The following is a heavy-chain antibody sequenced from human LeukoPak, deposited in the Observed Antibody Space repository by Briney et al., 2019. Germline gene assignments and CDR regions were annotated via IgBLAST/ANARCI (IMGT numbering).Heavy chain of an antibody. D-gene: IGHD3-10*01. V-gene: IGHV3-7*01. Sequence: GRSLRLSCAASGFTFSSYAMHWVRQAPGKGLEWVANIKQDGSDKYYVDSVKDRFTISRDNAKNSLYLQMNSLRAEDTAVYYCARDLDVVIMLGIIAYDAFDMWGQGTMVTVSS. CDR1: GFTFSSYA. J-gene: IGHJ3*02. CDR3: ARDLDVVIMLGIIAYDAFDM. CDR2: IKQDGSDK.